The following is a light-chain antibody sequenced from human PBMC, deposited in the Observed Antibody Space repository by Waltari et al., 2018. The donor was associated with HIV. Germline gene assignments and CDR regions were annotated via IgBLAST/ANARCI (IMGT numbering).Light chain of an antibody. V-gene: IGLV2-14*01. CDR1: DPAFGFYHF. CDR3: ASYTANDTVI. CDR2: KVD. Sequence: SGLTQPASLSGFPGQSITIPCTGADPAFGFYHFLSWSQQHPGKVPKVILSKVDRRASGISHRFSGSKSGNTASLTISGLQTEDEAVYYCASYTANDTVIFAGGTTVTVL. J-gene: IGLJ2*01.